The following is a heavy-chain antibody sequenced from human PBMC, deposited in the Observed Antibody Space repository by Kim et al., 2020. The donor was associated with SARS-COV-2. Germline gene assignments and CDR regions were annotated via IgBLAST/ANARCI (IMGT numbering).Heavy chain of an antibody. D-gene: IGHD3-22*01. V-gene: IGHV3-15*01. Sequence: TKDNAAPVKGIFTISRDCSQNTLYLQMCSLTSDDTAVYYCTASYDGRGDYWGQGTQVTVSS. CDR3: TASYDGRGDY. J-gene: IGHJ4*02. CDR2: TK.